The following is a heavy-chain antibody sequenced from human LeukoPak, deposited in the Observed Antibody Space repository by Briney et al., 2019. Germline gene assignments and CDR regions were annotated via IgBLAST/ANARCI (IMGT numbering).Heavy chain of an antibody. Sequence: PGGSLRLSCAASGFTFSSYGMHWVRQAPGKGLEWVAVIWYDGSNKYYADSVKGRFTISRDNSKNTLYLQMNSLRAEDTAVYYCARDRDYYDSSGYIDYWGQGTLVTVSS. CDR2: IWYDGSNK. J-gene: IGHJ4*02. CDR3: ARDRDYYDSSGYIDY. CDR1: GFTFSSYG. D-gene: IGHD3-22*01. V-gene: IGHV3-33*01.